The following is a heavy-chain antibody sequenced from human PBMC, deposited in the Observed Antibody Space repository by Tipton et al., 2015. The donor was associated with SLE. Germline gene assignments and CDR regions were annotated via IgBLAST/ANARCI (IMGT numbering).Heavy chain of an antibody. Sequence: TLSLTCSVSGDSINIYNWRWIRQSPGKGLEWIGFVSQSGTPNYISSLKSRVTISVDTSKNQISLKLTSVTAADTAVYYCAGEARDAGYMDVWGKGTTVTVSS. CDR3: AGEARDAGYMDV. D-gene: IGHD5-24*01. J-gene: IGHJ6*03. V-gene: IGHV4-59*12. CDR2: VSQSGTP. CDR1: GDSINIYN.